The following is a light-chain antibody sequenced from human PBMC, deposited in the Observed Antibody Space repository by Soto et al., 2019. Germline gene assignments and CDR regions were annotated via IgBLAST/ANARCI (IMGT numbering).Light chain of an antibody. V-gene: IGLV2-14*01. Sequence: QSALTQPASVSGSPGQSITISCTGTSGDIGSYNRVSWYQQHPGKAPKLIIYEVTDRPSGVSNRFSGSKSGNTASLTISGLQAEDEAEYYCSSYTNINTRACVFGTGTKVKVL. CDR2: EVT. J-gene: IGLJ1*01. CDR3: SSYTNINTRACV. CDR1: SGDIGSYNR.